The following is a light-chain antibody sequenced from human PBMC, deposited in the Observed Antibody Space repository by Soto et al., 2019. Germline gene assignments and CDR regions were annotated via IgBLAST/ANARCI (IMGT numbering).Light chain of an antibody. J-gene: IGLJ1*01. CDR2: ELN. CDR1: SSDVGGYTY. Sequence: QSVLTQPASVSGSPGQSITISCTGTSSDVGGYTYVSWYQQHPGKAPKLMIYELNNRPSGVSNRFSGSKSGNTASLTISGLQAGDEADYYCSSYTRSSTQVFGTGTKVTVL. CDR3: SSYTRSSTQV. V-gene: IGLV2-14*01.